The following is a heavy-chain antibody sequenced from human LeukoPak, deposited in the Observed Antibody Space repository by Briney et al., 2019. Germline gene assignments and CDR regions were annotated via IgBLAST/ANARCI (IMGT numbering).Heavy chain of an antibody. V-gene: IGHV3-23*01. Sequence: GGSLRLSCAASGFTFSSYAMSWVRQAPGEGLEWVSTVSGSGVSTYYADSVKGRFIISRDNSKNTLYLQMHSLRAEDTAIYYCATSWLLRSAVDYWGQGTLVTASS. D-gene: IGHD6-19*01. J-gene: IGHJ4*02. CDR1: GFTFSSYA. CDR2: VSGSGVST. CDR3: ATSWLLRSAVDY.